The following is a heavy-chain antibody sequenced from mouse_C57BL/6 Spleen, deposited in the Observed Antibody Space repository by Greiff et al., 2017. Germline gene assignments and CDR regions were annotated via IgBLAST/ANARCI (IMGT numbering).Heavy chain of an antibody. V-gene: IGHV1-85*01. CDR3: AKHPIYYDYENAMDY. D-gene: IGHD2-4*01. J-gene: IGHJ4*01. Sequence: QVQLKESGPELVKPGASVKLSCKASGYTFTSYDINWVKQRPGQGLEGIGWIYPRDGRTKYNEKFKGKATLTVDTASSTAYLELHSLTSEDSAVYFCAKHPIYYDYENAMDYWGQGTSVTVSS. CDR2: IYPRDGRT. CDR1: GYTFTSYD.